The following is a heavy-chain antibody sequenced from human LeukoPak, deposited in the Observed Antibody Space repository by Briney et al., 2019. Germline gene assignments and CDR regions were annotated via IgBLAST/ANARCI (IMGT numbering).Heavy chain of an antibody. CDR3: AHRSSWRYFDY. V-gene: IGHV2-5*02. J-gene: IGHJ4*02. CDR1: AFSLSTSGVG. Sequence: SRPTLVKPTQTLTLTCTFSAFSLSTSGVGVGWIRQPPGKALEWLALIYWDDDKRYSPSLKSRLTITKDTSKNQVVLTMTNMDPVDTATYYCAHRSSWRYFDYWGQGTLVTVSS. CDR2: IYWDDDK. D-gene: IGHD6-13*01.